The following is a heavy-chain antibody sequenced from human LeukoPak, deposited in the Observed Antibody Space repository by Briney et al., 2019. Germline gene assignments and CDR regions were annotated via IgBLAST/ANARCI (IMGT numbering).Heavy chain of an antibody. CDR2: IHHSGSV. D-gene: IGHD2-15*01. CDR3: AREAWRSLLCDT. CDR1: TYSISSGYY. J-gene: IGHJ5*02. V-gene: IGHV4-38-2*02. Sequence: SETLSLTCSVSTYSISSGYYWGWIRQPPGKGLEWIGNIHHSGSVYYNPSLKSRVTISVDLSKNQFSLNLNSVTAADTAVYYCAREAWRSLLCDTWGQGTLVTVSS.